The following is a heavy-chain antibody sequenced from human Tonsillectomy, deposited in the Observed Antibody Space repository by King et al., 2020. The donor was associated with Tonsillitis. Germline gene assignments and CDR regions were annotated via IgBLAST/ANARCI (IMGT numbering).Heavy chain of an antibody. Sequence: VQLVESGGGVVQPGRSLRLSCAASGFTFSSYAMHWVRQAPGKGLEGVAGISYDGSSKHYADSVKGRFTISRDNSKNTVYLKMNSLRAEDTAVYYWARDKESGSFYGYFENWGQGALVTVSS. CDR3: ARDKESGSFYGYFEN. CDR2: ISYDGSSK. J-gene: IGHJ4*02. D-gene: IGHD1-26*01. V-gene: IGHV3-30-3*01. CDR1: GFTFSSYA.